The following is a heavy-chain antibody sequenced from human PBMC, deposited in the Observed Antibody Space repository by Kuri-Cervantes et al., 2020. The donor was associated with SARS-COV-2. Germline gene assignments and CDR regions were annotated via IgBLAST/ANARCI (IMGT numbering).Heavy chain of an antibody. CDR1: GGSFSGYS. CDR3: ARALPWDLRGNDAFDI. J-gene: IGHJ3*02. Sequence: SETLSLTCAVSGGSFSGYSWTWIRQSPEKGLEWIGEINHSGRTNYNPSLKSRVTISVDTSKNQFSLKLSSVTAADTAVYYCARALPWDLRGNDAFDIWGQGTMVTVSS. V-gene: IGHV4-34*01. D-gene: IGHD1-26*01. CDR2: INHSGRT.